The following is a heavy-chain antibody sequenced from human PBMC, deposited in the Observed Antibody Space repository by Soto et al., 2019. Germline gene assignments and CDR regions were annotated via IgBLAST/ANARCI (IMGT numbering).Heavy chain of an antibody. D-gene: IGHD3-3*01. CDR2: ISSSGSTI. CDR1: GFTFSDYY. J-gene: IGHJ6*03. Sequence: GGSLRLSCAASGFTFSDYYMSWIRQAPGKGLEWVSYISSSGSTIYYADSVKGRFTISRDNAKNSLYLQMNSLRAEDTAVYYCARGKYDFWSGPSPPDYYYYMDVWGKGTTVTVSS. CDR3: ARGKYDFWSGPSPPDYYYYMDV. V-gene: IGHV3-11*01.